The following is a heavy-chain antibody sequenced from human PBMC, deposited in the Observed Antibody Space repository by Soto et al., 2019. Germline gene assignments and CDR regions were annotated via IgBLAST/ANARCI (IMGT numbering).Heavy chain of an antibody. V-gene: IGHV1-18*01. J-gene: IGHJ6*02. D-gene: IGHD4-17*01. CDR3: ARLLRWSTGYYYTMVV. CDR1: GYTFTSHG. Sequence: QVQLLQSGAEMKKPGASVKVSCKASGYTFTSHGITWVRQAPGQGLDWMGWISAYNGNIDYAQKLQGRVTMTTDTSTSTAYMELRSLRFDDTAVYYCARLLRWSTGYYYTMVVWGQGTTVSVSS. CDR2: ISAYNGNI.